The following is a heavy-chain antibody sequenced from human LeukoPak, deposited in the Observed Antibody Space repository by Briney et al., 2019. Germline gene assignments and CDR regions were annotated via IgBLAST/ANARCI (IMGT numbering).Heavy chain of an antibody. CDR1: GFTFSRYW. CDR3: AKKGQADDGGKPD. J-gene: IGHJ4*02. CDR2: INPDGSTT. V-gene: IGHV3-74*01. Sequence: GGSLRLSCAASGFTFSRYWIHWVRQAPRKGLEWVSRINPDGSTTTYADSVKGRFTISRDNSKNTLYLQMNNLRVDDTAVYYCAKKGQADDGGKPDWGQGTLVTVSS.